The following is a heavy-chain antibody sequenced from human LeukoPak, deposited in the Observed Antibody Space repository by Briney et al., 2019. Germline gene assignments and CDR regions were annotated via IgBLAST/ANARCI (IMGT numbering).Heavy chain of an antibody. D-gene: IGHD3-10*01. CDR2: IKDDGSEK. V-gene: IGHV3-7*01. J-gene: IGHJ3*02. Sequence: GRSLRLSCAGSAFTFSSYWMSWVRQAPGKGLEWVANIKDDGSEKYYLDSVKGRFTISRDNAKNSLYLQMNSLRAEDTAVYSCARIKEYGFDIWGQGTMVTVSS. CDR1: AFTFSSYW. CDR3: ARIKEYGFDI.